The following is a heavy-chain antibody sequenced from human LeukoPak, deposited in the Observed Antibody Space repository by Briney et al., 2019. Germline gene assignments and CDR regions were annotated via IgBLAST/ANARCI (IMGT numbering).Heavy chain of an antibody. D-gene: IGHD3-10*01. V-gene: IGHV4-59*01. CDR1: GGSISSYY. Sequence: TSETLSLTCTVSGGSISSYYWSWIRQPPGKGLEWVGYMYHSGSINYNPSLKSRVSISVDTSKNQFSLKLSSVTAADTAVYYCARTYGSGNWFDPWGQGTLVTVSS. J-gene: IGHJ5*02. CDR3: ARTYGSGNWFDP. CDR2: MYHSGSI.